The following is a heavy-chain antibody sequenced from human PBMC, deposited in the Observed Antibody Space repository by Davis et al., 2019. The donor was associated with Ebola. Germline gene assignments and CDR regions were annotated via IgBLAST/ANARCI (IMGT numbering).Heavy chain of an antibody. CDR2: ITVTSNYT. V-gene: IGHV3-21*01. CDR1: GFTFSSYS. CDR3: ARRNWFDP. Sequence: PGGSLRLSCAASGFTFSSYSMNWFRQAPGKGLEWVSSITVTSNYTYYADSVEGRFTISRDNAKNSLYLQMNSLRAEDTAVYYCARRNWFDPWGQGTLVTVSS. J-gene: IGHJ5*02.